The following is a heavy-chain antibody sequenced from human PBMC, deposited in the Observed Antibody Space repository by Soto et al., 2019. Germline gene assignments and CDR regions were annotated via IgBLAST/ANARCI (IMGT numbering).Heavy chain of an antibody. D-gene: IGHD3-10*01. CDR1: GGSISSSSYY. CDR3: ARHSITMVRGVLY. V-gene: IGHV4-39*01. Sequence: SETLSLTCTVSGGSISSSSYYWGWIRQPPGKGLEWIGSIYYSGSTYYNPSLKSRVTISVDTSKNQFSLKLSSVTAADTAVYYCARHSITMVRGVLYWGQGTLVTVSS. J-gene: IGHJ4*02. CDR2: IYYSGST.